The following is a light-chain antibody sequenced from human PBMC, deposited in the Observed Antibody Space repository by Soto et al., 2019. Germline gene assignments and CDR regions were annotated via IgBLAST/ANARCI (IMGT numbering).Light chain of an antibody. J-gene: IGKJ3*01. CDR3: QQRTNWPRSFT. CDR1: QSVSSY. V-gene: IGKV3-11*01. Sequence: EIVLTQSPATLSLSPGERATLSCRASQSVSSYLAWYKQKPGQAPRLLIYDTSKRATGIPARFSGSGSGTDFTLTISSREPEDFAVYYCQQRTNWPRSFTFGPGTKVDIK. CDR2: DTS.